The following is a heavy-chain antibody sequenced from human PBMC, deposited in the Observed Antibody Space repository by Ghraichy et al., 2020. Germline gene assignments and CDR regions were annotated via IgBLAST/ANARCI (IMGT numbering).Heavy chain of an antibody. CDR1: GFTLSRYS. D-gene: IGHD3-16*01. CDR2: ITSSSSII. CDR3: ARDENWAFDY. V-gene: IGHV3-48*01. J-gene: IGHJ4*02. Sequence: LSLTCVASGFTLSRYSMNWVRQAPGKGLEWLSYITSSSSIIQYADSVKGRFTISRDNAKNSLYLQMNSLRAEDTAVYYCARDENWAFDYWGQGTLVTVSS.